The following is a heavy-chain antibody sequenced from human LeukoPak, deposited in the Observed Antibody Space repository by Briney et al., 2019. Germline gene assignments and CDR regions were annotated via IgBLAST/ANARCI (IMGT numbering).Heavy chain of an antibody. D-gene: IGHD3-10*01. CDR3: AREMYYYGSASQEYYYYMDV. Sequence: SETLSLTCAVYGGSFSGYYWSWIRQPPGKGLEWIGSIYHSGSTSYNPSLKSRVAISVDTSKNHFSLKLSSVTAADTAMYYCAREMYYYGSASQEYYYYMDVWGKGTTVTVSS. V-gene: IGHV4-34*01. J-gene: IGHJ6*03. CDR2: IYHSGST. CDR1: GGSFSGYY.